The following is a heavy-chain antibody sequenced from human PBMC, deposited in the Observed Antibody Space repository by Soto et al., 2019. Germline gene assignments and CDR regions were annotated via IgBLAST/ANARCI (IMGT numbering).Heavy chain of an antibody. V-gene: IGHV3-30-3*01. CDR3: ARPIGGWYLFDY. J-gene: IGHJ4*02. D-gene: IGHD6-19*01. CDR1: GFTFSSYA. Sequence: GGSLRLSCAASGFTFSSYAMHWVRQAPGKGLEWVAVISYDGSNKYYADSVKGRFTISRDNSKNTLYLQMNSLRAEDTAVYYCARPIGGWYLFDYWGQGTLVTVS. CDR2: ISYDGSNK.